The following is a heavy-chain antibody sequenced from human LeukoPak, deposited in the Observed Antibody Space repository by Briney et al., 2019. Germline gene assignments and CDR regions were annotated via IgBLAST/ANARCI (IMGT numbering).Heavy chain of an antibody. CDR2: ISVYNGNT. Sequence: ASVKVSCKASGNTFTTYGISWVRQAPGQGLEWMGWISVYNGNTNYAQKLQGRITMTTDTSTSTAYMELRSLRSDDTAVYYCARDEGYSSYEDDAFDLWGQGTMVTVSS. J-gene: IGHJ3*01. V-gene: IGHV1-18*04. D-gene: IGHD5-12*01. CDR1: GNTFTTYG. CDR3: ARDEGYSSYEDDAFDL.